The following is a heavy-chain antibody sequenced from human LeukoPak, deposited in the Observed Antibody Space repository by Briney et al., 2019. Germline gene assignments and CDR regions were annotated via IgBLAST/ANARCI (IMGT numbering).Heavy chain of an antibody. CDR1: GYTFTVYY. CDR2: INPNSGGT. CDR3: ARVRPSSSWYGWFDP. V-gene: IGHV1-2*02. D-gene: IGHD6-13*01. J-gene: IGHJ5*02. Sequence: ASVKVSCKASGYTFTVYYMHWVRQAPGQGLEWMGWINPNSGGTNYAQKFQGRVTMTRDTSISTAYMELSRLRSDDTAVYYCARVRPSSSWYGWFDPWGQGTLVTVSS.